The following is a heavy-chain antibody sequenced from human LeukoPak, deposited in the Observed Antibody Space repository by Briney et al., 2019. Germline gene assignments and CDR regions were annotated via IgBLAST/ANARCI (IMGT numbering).Heavy chain of an antibody. D-gene: IGHD1-7*01. CDR3: ATEKTNRGYYFDY. Sequence: GGSLRLSCAASGFTFNNAWMSWVRQAPGKGLEWVGRIKSKTDGGAADYAAPVKGRFTISRDDSKNTLYLQMNSLKTEDTAVYYCATEKTNRGYYFDYWGQGTLVTVSS. J-gene: IGHJ4*02. CDR1: GFTFNNAW. V-gene: IGHV3-15*01. CDR2: IKSKTDGGAA.